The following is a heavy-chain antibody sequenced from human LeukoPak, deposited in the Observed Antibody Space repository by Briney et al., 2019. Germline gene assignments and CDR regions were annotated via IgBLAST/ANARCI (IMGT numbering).Heavy chain of an antibody. CDR3: ARGGLRFLEWLPTPNNWFDP. V-gene: IGHV1-46*01. D-gene: IGHD3-3*01. CDR2: INPSGGST. Sequence: ASVKVSCKASGYTFTIYYMHWVRQAPGQGLEWMGIINPSGGSTSYAQKFQGRVTMTRDTSTSTVYMELSSLRSEDTAVYYCARGGLRFLEWLPTPNNWFDPWGQGTLVTVSS. J-gene: IGHJ5*02. CDR1: GYTFTIYY.